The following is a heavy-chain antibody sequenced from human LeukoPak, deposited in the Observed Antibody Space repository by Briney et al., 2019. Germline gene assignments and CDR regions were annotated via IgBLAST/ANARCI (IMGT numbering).Heavy chain of an antibody. CDR2: TYYRSKWYN. J-gene: IGHJ4*02. CDR1: GDSVSSNSAA. V-gene: IGHV6-1*01. Sequence: SQTLSLTCAISGDSVSSNSAAWNWIRQSPSRGLEWLGRTYYRSKWYNDYVVSVKRRITINPDTSKTQFSLQLNSVTPEDTAVYYCARWLSYYDSSGYKQYYFDYWGQGTLVTVSS. D-gene: IGHD3-22*01. CDR3: ARWLSYYDSSGYKQYYFDY.